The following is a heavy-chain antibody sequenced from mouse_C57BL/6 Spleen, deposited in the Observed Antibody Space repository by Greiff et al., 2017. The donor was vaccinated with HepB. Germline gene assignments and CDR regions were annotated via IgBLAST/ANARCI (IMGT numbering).Heavy chain of an antibody. Sequence: QVQLQQSGAELVRPGTSVKVSCKASGYAFTNYLIEWVKQRPGQGLEWIGVINPGSGGTNYNEKFKGKATLTADKSSSTAYMQLSSLTSEDSAVYFCARGGSDAMDYWGQGTSVTVSS. CDR1: GYAFTNYL. CDR3: ARGGSDAMDY. D-gene: IGHD1-1*01. CDR2: INPGSGGT. V-gene: IGHV1-54*01. J-gene: IGHJ4*01.